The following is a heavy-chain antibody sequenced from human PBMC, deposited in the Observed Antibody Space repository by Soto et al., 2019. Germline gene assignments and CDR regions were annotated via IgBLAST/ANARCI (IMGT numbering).Heavy chain of an antibody. CDR3: ARGPLSGRYYYYYMDV. CDR2: IWYDGSNK. J-gene: IGHJ6*03. CDR1: GFTFSSYG. Sequence: GGSLRLSCAASGFTFSSYGMHWVRQAPGKGLEWVAVIWYDGSNKYYADSVKGRFTISRDNSKNTLYLQMNSLRAEDTAVYYCARGPLSGRYYYYYMDVWGKGTTVTSP. V-gene: IGHV3-33*01.